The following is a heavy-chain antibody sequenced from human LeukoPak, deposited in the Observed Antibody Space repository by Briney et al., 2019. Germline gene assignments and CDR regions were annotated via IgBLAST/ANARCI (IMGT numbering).Heavy chain of an antibody. CDR1: GNSFTHYY. D-gene: IGHD4-17*01. CDR3: ARPTVTAGWYFDL. Sequence: ASVKVSCKAPGNSFTHYYLHWARQAPGQGLEWVGWIDPNSGGTTYAQKFQGRVTMTRDTSISTAYMELSSLKSDDTAIYYCARPTVTAGWYFDLWGRGTLVTVSS. V-gene: IGHV1-2*02. J-gene: IGHJ2*01. CDR2: IDPNSGGT.